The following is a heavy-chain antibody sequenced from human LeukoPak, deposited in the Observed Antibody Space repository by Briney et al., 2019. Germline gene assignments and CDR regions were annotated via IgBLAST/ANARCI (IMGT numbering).Heavy chain of an antibody. D-gene: IGHD5-12*01. V-gene: IGHV3-23*01. CDR2: ISASGGTT. CDR3: AKGGYSGYDYVDY. J-gene: IGHJ4*02. Sequence: GGSLRLSCAASGFTFTIYAMSWVRQAPGKGLEWVSTISASGGTTYDADSVKSRFTISRDNSKNTLYLQMNSLRAEDTAVYYCAKGGYSGYDYVDYWGQGTLVTVSS. CDR1: GFTFTIYA.